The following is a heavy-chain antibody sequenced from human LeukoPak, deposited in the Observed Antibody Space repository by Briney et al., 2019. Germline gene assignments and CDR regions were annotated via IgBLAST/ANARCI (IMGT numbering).Heavy chain of an antibody. CDR1: GFTFRNYL. CDR3: GRGGDGIDI. J-gene: IGHJ3*02. Sequence: GGALRISCAVSGFTFRNYLVPWVRPAPRKGLGWVSRINQDESNAYADSVKGRFTISRDNAKNTLYLQMNSLRAEDTAVYFCGRGGDGIDIWGQGTTVIVSS. V-gene: IGHV3-74*01. D-gene: IGHD3-10*01. CDR2: INQDESNA.